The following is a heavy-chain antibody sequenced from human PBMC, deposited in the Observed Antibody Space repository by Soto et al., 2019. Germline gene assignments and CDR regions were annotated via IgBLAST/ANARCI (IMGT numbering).Heavy chain of an antibody. Sequence: SETLSLTCTVSGVSITSYFWSWIRQTPGKGLDWIGSISFSGATYSNPSLKGRAALSVDTSENHLSLTLNSVTSADTAVYFCARARRDGYKRYFEFWGQGTQVTVSS. CDR2: ISFSGAT. J-gene: IGHJ4*02. V-gene: IGHV4-59*01. CDR1: GVSITSYF. CDR3: ARARRDGYKRYFEF. D-gene: IGHD5-12*01.